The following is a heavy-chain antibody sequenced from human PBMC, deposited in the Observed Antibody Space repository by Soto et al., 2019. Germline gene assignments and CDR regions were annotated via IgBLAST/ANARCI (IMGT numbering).Heavy chain of an antibody. V-gene: IGHV1-58*01. D-gene: IGHD6-13*01. CDR2: IVVGSGNT. J-gene: IGHJ3*02. CDR3: AAGSSSWYDDAFDI. CDR1: GFTFTSSA. Sequence: ASVNVSCKASGFTFTSSAVQWVRQARGQRLEWIGWIVVGSGNTNYAQKFQERVTITRDMSTSTAYMELSSLRSEDTAVYYCAAGSSSWYDDAFDIWGQGTMVTVSS.